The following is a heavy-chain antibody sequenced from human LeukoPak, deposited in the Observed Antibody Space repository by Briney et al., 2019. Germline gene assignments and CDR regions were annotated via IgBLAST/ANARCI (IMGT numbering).Heavy chain of an antibody. D-gene: IGHD6-19*01. Sequence: SETLSLTCTVSGYSISSGYYWGWIRQPPGKGLEWIGSIYHSGRTYYNPSLKSRVTISVDTSKNQFSLKLSSVTAADTAVYYCARGGWNFDYWGQGTLVTVSS. CDR1: GYSISSGYY. V-gene: IGHV4-38-2*02. CDR3: ARGGWNFDY. J-gene: IGHJ4*02. CDR2: IYHSGRT.